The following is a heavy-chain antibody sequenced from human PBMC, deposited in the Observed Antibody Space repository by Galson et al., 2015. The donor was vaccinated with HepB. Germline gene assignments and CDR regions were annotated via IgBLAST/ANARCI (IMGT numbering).Heavy chain of an antibody. CDR1: GYTFTSYH. J-gene: IGHJ5*02. Sequence: SVKVSCKASGYTFTSYHMHWVRQAPGQGLEWMGIINPSGGSTSYAQKFQGRVTMTRDTSTSTVYMELSSLRSEDTAVYYCAREGYCSGGSCYNWFDPWGQGTLVTVSS. D-gene: IGHD2-15*01. V-gene: IGHV1-46*01. CDR2: INPSGGST. CDR3: AREGYCSGGSCYNWFDP.